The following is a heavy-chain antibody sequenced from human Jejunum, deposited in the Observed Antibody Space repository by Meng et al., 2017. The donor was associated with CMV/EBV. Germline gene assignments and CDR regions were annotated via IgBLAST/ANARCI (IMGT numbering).Heavy chain of an antibody. CDR3: ARDLIPPPIRDLGVVTPYVYRYFGLDV. D-gene: IGHD3-16*02. J-gene: IGHJ6*02. V-gene: IGHV1-18*01. CDR2: ISSYNGYT. Sequence: RQAPGQGPEWLGWISSYNGYTKYAEKVQGRVTMTRDTSTRTVYMELRSLRSDDTAVYYCARDLIPPPIRDLGVVTPYVYRYFGLDVWGQGTTVTVSS.